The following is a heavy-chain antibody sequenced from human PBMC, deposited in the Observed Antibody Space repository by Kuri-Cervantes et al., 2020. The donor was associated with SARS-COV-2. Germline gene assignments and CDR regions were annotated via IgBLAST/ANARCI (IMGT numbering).Heavy chain of an antibody. Sequence: ASVKVSCKASGYTFTSYGISWVRQAPGQGLEWMGWISAYNGNTNYAQKLQGRVTMTTDTSTSTAYMELRSLRSDDTAVYYCAKGRDCSSTSCYPGSYWGQGTLVTVSS. V-gene: IGHV1-18*01. J-gene: IGHJ4*02. CDR3: AKGRDCSSTSCYPGSY. CDR1: GYTFTSYG. CDR2: ISAYNGNT. D-gene: IGHD2-2*01.